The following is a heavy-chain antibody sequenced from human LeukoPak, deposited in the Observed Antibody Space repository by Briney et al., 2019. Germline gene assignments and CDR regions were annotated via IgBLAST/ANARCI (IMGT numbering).Heavy chain of an antibody. D-gene: IGHD3-10*01. Sequence: SETLSLTCAVYGGSFSGYYWSWIRQPPGKGLEWIGEINHSGSTNYNPSLKSRVTISVDTSKNQFSLKVSSVSAADTAVYYCARGNRPYGEHEAFDIWGHGTTVTVSP. J-gene: IGHJ3*02. V-gene: IGHV4-34*01. CDR2: INHSGST. CDR3: ARGNRPYGEHEAFDI. CDR1: GGSFSGYY.